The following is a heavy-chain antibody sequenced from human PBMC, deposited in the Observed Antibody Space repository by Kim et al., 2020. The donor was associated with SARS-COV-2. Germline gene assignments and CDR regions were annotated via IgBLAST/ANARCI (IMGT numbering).Heavy chain of an antibody. V-gene: IGHV3-7*01. J-gene: IGHJ3*02. CDR3: ARDGDLYSSGKDAFDI. D-gene: IGHD6-19*01. CDR1: GFTFSSYA. Sequence: GGSLRLSCAASGFTFSSYAMHWVRQAPGKGLEWVANIKQDGNQKYYVDSVKGRFTISRDNAKNSLYLQMNSLRAEDTAVYYCARDGDLYSSGKDAFDIWG. CDR2: IKQDGNQK.